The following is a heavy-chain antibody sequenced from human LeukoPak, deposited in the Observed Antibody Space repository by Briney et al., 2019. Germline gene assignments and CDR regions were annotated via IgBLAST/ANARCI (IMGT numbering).Heavy chain of an antibody. D-gene: IGHD6-6*01. J-gene: IGHJ4*02. Sequence: ASVKVSCKASGGTFSSYAISWVRQAPGQGLEWMGGIIPIFDTASYAQKFQGRVTITTDESTSTAYMELSSLRSEDTAVYYCATYSSSGGAPDYYFDYWGQGTLVTVSS. CDR2: IIPIFDTA. CDR3: ATYSSSGGAPDYYFDY. V-gene: IGHV1-69*05. CDR1: GGTFSSYA.